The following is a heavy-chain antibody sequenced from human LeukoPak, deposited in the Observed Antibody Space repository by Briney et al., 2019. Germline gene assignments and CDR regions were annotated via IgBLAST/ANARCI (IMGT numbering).Heavy chain of an antibody. CDR3: ARDLYGYHDAFDI. CDR2: IYYSGSS. Sequence: PPETLSLTCTVSGGSISSSSYYWGWIRQPPGKGLEWIGNIYYSGSSYYNPSLKSRVTISVDTSKNQFSLKLSSVTAADTAVYYCARDLYGYHDAFDIWGQGTMVTVSS. D-gene: IGHD3-16*01. J-gene: IGHJ3*02. CDR1: GGSISSSSYY. V-gene: IGHV4-39*07.